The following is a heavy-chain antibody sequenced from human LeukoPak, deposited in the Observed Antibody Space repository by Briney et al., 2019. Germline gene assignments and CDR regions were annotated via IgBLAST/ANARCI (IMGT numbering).Heavy chain of an antibody. J-gene: IGHJ3*01. Sequence: SETLSLTCTVSGGSISSSNYYWGWIRQPPGKGLEWIGSIYYSGNTYYNPSLKSRFTISVDTSKNQFSLKLTSVTAADTAVYYCAHFKGGSFDFWGQGTMVTVSS. CDR2: IYYSGNT. CDR3: AHFKGGSFDF. CDR1: GGSISSSNYY. V-gene: IGHV4-39*01. D-gene: IGHD1-26*01.